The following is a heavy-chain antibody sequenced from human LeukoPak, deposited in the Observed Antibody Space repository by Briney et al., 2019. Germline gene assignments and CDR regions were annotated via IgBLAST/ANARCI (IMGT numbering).Heavy chain of an antibody. CDR3: ASNYYDILTGYSV. V-gene: IGHV4-59*01. Sequence: PSEALFLSVISSNGSISSYFWSSIRKPPRNRLERIVYLSYGGSTNYNPSLKSRVTISVDTSQNQFSLKMTSVTAAATAVYYCASNYYDILTGYSVWGQGTLVTVSS. CDR1: NGSISSYF. CDR2: LSYGGST. J-gene: IGHJ4*02. D-gene: IGHD3-9*01.